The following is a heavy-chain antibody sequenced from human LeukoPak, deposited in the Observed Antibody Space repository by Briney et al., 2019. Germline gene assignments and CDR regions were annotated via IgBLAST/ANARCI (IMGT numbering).Heavy chain of an antibody. CDR2: IKSDGST. J-gene: IGHJ5*02. CDR1: GFIFSSYW. CDR3: ARAVTYFYGSVTCDWFDP. V-gene: IGHV3-74*01. D-gene: IGHD3-10*01. Sequence: GGSLRLSCAASGFIFSSYWMHWVRQTPGKGLVWVSRIKSDGSTIYADSVKGRFTISRDNAKNTLYLQMNSLRAEDTAIYYCARAVTYFYGSVTCDWFDPWGQGTLVTVSS.